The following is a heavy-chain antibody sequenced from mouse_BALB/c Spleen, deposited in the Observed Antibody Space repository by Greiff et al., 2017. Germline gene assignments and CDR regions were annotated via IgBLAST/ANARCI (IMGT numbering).Heavy chain of an antibody. CDR3: ARGTTGPRFAY. Sequence: VQLQQPGAELVRPGASVKLSCKASGYTFTSYWIEWVKQRPGHGLEWIGEILPGSGSTNYNEKFKGKATFTADTSSNTAYMQLSSLTSEDSAVYYCARGTTGPRFAYWGQGTLVTVSA. D-gene: IGHD1-1*01. V-gene: IGHV1-9*01. CDR2: ILPGSGST. J-gene: IGHJ3*01. CDR1: GYTFTSYW.